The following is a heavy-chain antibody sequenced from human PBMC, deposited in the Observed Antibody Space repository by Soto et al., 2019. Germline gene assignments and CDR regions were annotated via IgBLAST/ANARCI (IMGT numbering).Heavy chain of an antibody. CDR1: GGSIRSGDYY. J-gene: IGHJ4*02. V-gene: IGHV4-30-4*01. Sequence: QVQLQESGPGLVKPSQTLSLTCTVSGGSIRSGDYYWSWIRQSPGKGLEWIGYIYYSGSTYYNPSLKSRITMSLHTSKNQFSLNLSSVTAADTAVYYCAREDCRSTSCSYSTGSYYFDYWGQGTLVTLSS. CDR2: IYYSGST. CDR3: AREDCRSTSCSYSTGSYYFDY. D-gene: IGHD2-2*01.